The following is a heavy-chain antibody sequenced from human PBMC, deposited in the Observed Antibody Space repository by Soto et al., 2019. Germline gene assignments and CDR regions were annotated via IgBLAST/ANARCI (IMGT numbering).Heavy chain of an antibody. Sequence: QVQLVQSGAEVKKPGASVKVSCKASGYTFTSYAMHWVRQAPGQRLEWMGWINAGNGNTKYSQKFQGRVTITRDTSAMTAYMELSSLRSEDTAVYYCARERYCSGGSCYSRWFDSWGQGTLVTVSS. V-gene: IGHV1-3*01. CDR2: INAGNGNT. CDR1: GYTFTSYA. J-gene: IGHJ5*01. CDR3: ARERYCSGGSCYSRWFDS. D-gene: IGHD2-15*01.